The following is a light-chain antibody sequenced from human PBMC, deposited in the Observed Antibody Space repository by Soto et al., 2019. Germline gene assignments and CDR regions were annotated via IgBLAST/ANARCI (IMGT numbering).Light chain of an antibody. CDR2: AAS. CDR1: QHITNN. V-gene: IGKV1-17*01. CDR3: QQYYSYPLT. J-gene: IGKJ4*01. Sequence: DIQMTQSHSALSASVGDRVTITCRTRQHITNNIARYQHQPRQAPTLLIYAASTLQSGVPPRFSGSGSGTDFTLTISSLQSEDFATYYCQQYYSYPLTFGGGTKVDIK.